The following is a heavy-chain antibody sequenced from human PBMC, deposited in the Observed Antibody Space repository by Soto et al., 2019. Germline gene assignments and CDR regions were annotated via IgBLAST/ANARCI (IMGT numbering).Heavy chain of an antibody. J-gene: IGHJ4*02. CDR3: ARRGYCSGGSCPLGFDY. CDR2: IIPRDGGT. V-gene: IGHV1-46*03. Sequence: ASVKVSCKASGGTFSSYAISWVRQAPGQGLEWMGGIIPRDGGTSYAQKFQGRVTMTRDTSTSTVYMELSSLRSEGTAMYYCARRGYCSGGSCPLGFDYWGQGTLVTVSS. CDR1: GGTFSSYA. D-gene: IGHD2-15*01.